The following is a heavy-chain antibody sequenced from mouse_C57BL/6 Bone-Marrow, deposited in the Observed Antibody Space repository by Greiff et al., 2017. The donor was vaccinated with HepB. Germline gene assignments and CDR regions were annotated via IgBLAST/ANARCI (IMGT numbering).Heavy chain of an antibody. V-gene: IGHV5-17*01. CDR2: ISSGSSTI. CDR1: GFTFSDYG. J-gene: IGHJ3*01. Sequence: EVQRVESGGGLVKPGGSLELSCAASGFTFSDYGMHWVRQAPEKGLEWVAYISSGSSTIYYADTVKGRITISRDNAKNTLFLQLTSLRSEDTAMYYCARKRVYYGSAWFAYWGQGTLVTVSA. D-gene: IGHD1-1*01. CDR3: ARKRVYYGSAWFAY.